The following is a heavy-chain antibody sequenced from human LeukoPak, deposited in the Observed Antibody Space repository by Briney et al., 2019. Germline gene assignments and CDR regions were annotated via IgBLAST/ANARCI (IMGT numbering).Heavy chain of an antibody. D-gene: IGHD5-18*01. V-gene: IGHV4-4*07. CDR3: AGYSYGRLDY. CDR1: GGSINSFY. J-gene: IGHJ4*02. CDR2: IYTSGST. Sequence: PSETLSLTXTVSGGSINSFYWSWIWQPAGKGLEWIGRIYTSGSTNYNPSLKSRVTMSVDTSQNQFSLKMRSVTAADTAVYYCAGYSYGRLDYWGQGTLVTVSS.